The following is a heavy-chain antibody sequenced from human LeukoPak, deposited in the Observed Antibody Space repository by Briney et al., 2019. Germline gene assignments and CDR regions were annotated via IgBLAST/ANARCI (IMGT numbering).Heavy chain of an antibody. J-gene: IGHJ4*02. D-gene: IGHD3-9*01. CDR1: GVSISSSSYY. V-gene: IGHV4-39*01. CDR3: ARGPDGGRYSLLNVDY. CDR2: IYYSGST. Sequence: PSETLSLTCTVSGVSISSSSYYWGWIRQPPGKGLEWIGSIYYSGSTYYNPSLKSRVTISVDTSKNQFSLKLSSVTAADTAVYYCARGPDGGRYSLLNVDYWGQGTLVTVSS.